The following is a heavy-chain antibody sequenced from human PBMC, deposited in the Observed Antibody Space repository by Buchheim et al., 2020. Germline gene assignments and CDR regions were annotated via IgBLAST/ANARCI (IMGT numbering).Heavy chain of an antibody. Sequence: QVQLVESGGGVVQPGRSLRLSCAASGFTFSSYGMHWVRQAPGKGLEWVAVIWYDGSNKYYADSVKGRFTISRDNSKNTLYLQMNSLRAEDTAVYYCARQLQRQNYYYYGMDVWGQGTT. CDR1: GFTFSSYG. V-gene: IGHV3-33*01. CDR3: ARQLQRQNYYYYGMDV. D-gene: IGHD6-6*01. J-gene: IGHJ6*02. CDR2: IWYDGSNK.